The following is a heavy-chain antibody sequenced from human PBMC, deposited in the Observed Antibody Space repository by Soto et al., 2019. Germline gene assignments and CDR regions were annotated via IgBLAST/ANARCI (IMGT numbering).Heavy chain of an antibody. CDR2: INAGNGNT. V-gene: IGHV1-3*01. J-gene: IGHJ6*02. Sequence: ASVKVSCKASGYTFTSYAMHWVRQAPGQRLEWMGWINAGNGNTKYSQKFQGRVTITRDTSASTAYMELSSLRSEDTAVYYCAREGSGSYYYYYGMDVWGQGTTVTVSS. CDR1: GYTFTSYA. D-gene: IGHD1-26*01. CDR3: AREGSGSYYYYYGMDV.